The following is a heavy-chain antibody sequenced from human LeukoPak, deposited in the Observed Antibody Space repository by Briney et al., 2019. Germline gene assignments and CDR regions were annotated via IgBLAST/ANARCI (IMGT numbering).Heavy chain of an antibody. CDR1: GFSLNSHA. Sequence: PAESMTLSCAPYGFSLNSHATRCDRQVPGDLLEWDFFISDSGGSTYYGDSVKGRFTISRDNSKNTLYLQMNSLRAEDTAVYYCAKPYDSGTFPPGYWGQGTLVTVSS. CDR3: AKPYDSGTFPPGY. CDR2: ISDSGGST. V-gene: IGHV3-23*01. D-gene: IGHD3-10*01. J-gene: IGHJ4*02.